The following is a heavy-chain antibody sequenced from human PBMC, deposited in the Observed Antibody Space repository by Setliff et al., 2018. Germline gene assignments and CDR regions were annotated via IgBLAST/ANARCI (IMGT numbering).Heavy chain of an antibody. CDR1: GYTFTSYA. Sequence: ASVKVSCKASGYTFTSYAMHWVRQAPGQRLEWMGWINAGNGNTKYSQKFQGRVTMTRDTSISTAYMELSRLRSDDTAVYYSARAGTSLPSIAAHADYWGQGTLVTVSS. D-gene: IGHD6-6*01. J-gene: IGHJ4*02. CDR3: ARAGTSLPSIAAHADY. V-gene: IGHV1-3*01. CDR2: INAGNGNT.